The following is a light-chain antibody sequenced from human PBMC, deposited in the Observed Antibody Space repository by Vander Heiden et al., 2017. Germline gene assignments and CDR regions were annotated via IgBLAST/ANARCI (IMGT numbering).Light chain of an antibody. V-gene: IGLV1-47*01. CDR3: ATWDDSFVGWV. CDR1: SPNIGSNF. Sequence: QSVVTQPPSASGTPGQRVTISCSGSSPNIGSNFVYWYQQFPGAAPKLLIYKNSQRPSGVPDRFSGSKSGTSASLAISGLRSEDDADYYCATWDDSFVGWVFGGGTKLTVL. J-gene: IGLJ3*02. CDR2: KNS.